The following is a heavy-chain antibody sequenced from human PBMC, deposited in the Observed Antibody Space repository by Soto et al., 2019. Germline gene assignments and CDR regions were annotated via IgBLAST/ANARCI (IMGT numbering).Heavy chain of an antibody. CDR1: GGTFSSYA. J-gene: IGHJ6*02. V-gene: IGHV1-69*13. CDR3: ARDPGRLVRGEYYYYGMDV. Sequence: SVKVSCKASGGTFSSYAISWVRQAPGQGLEWMGGIIPIFGTANYAQKFQGRVTITADESTSTAYMELSSLRSEDTAVYYCARDPGRLVRGEYYYYGMDVWGQGTTVTVSS. D-gene: IGHD3-10*01. CDR2: IIPIFGTA.